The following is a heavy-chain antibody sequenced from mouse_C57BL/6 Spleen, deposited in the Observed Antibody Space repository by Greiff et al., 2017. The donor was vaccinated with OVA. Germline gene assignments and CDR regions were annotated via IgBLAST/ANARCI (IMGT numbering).Heavy chain of an antibody. Sequence: QVQLQQPGAELVRPGSSVKLSCKASGYTFTSYWMHWVKQRPIQGLEWIGNIDPSDSETHYNQKFKDKATLTVDKSSSTAYMQLSSLTSEDSAVYYYARGLGSSYRFADWGQGTLVTVSA. CDR2: IDPSDSET. CDR1: GYTFTSYW. D-gene: IGHD1-1*01. CDR3: ARGLGSSYRFAD. J-gene: IGHJ3*01. V-gene: IGHV1-52*01.